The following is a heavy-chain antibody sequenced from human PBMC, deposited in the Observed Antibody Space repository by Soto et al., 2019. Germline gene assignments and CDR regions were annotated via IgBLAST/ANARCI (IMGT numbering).Heavy chain of an antibody. V-gene: IGHV1-18*01. D-gene: IGHD2-8*01. CDR1: GYTFISYG. CDR3: ARYCTNGVCLLYYYYYGMDV. J-gene: IGHJ6*02. Sequence: ASVKVSCKASGYTFISYGISWVRQAPGQGLEWMGLISAYNGNTNYAQKLQGRVTMTTDTSTSTAYMELRSLRSDDTAVYYCARYCTNGVCLLYYYYYGMDVWGQGTTVTVSS. CDR2: ISAYNGNT.